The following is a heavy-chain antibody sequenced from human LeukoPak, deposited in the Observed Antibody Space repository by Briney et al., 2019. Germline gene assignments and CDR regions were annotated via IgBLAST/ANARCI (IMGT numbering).Heavy chain of an antibody. D-gene: IGHD2-2*01. CDR3: ARGSVDAVPQDAFDI. CDR2: ISSSSSYI. Sequence: GGSLRLSCAASGFTFSSYSMNWLRQAPGKGLEWVASISSSSSYIYYADSVKGRFTISRDNAKNSLYLQMNSLRAEDTAVYYCARGSVDAVPQDAFDIWGQGTMVTVSS. CDR1: GFTFSSYS. J-gene: IGHJ3*02. V-gene: IGHV3-21*01.